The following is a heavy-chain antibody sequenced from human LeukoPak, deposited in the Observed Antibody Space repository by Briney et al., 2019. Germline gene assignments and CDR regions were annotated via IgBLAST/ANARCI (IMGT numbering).Heavy chain of an antibody. Sequence: SETLSLTCAVSGGSIDNFYWSWIRQSPGKGLEWIGYLYYTGITNSNPSLRRRVTISLDRSKNHFSLNLKSVTAADTAVYYCARDLESPGELKYYYYMDVWGKGTTVTVSS. CDR2: LYYTGIT. J-gene: IGHJ6*03. V-gene: IGHV4-59*12. CDR3: ARDLESPGELKYYYYMDV. CDR1: GGSIDNFY. D-gene: IGHD3-10*01.